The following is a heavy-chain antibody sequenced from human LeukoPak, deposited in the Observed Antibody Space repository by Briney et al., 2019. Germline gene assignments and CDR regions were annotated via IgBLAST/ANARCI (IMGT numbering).Heavy chain of an antibody. D-gene: IGHD6-13*01. CDR2: IKEDGSEK. CDR3: AREIGSAARGR. CDR1: GFTYDSYW. Sequence: PGGSLRLSCAASGFTYDSYWMSWVRQAPGKGLEWVANIKEDGSEKYYVDSVKGRFTISRDNAKNSLYLQMNSLRDEDTAIYYCAREIGSAARGRWGQGTLVIVSS. J-gene: IGHJ4*02. V-gene: IGHV3-7*04.